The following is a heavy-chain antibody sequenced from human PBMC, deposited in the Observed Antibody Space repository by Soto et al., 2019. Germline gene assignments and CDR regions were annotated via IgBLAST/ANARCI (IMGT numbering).Heavy chain of an antibody. V-gene: IGHV4-4*02. CDR1: GDSMSSTNW. CDR2: IDHSGNT. J-gene: IGHJ4*02. CDR3: ARGYFYDSSAYYSYLEY. Sequence: PSETLSLTCAVSGDSMSSTNWWTWVRQPPEKGLEWIGQIDHSGNTDYNPSLKSRVTISGDKSKNQFSLRLISVTAADTAVYYCARGYFYDSSAYYSYLEYWSQGTLVTVSS. D-gene: IGHD3-22*01.